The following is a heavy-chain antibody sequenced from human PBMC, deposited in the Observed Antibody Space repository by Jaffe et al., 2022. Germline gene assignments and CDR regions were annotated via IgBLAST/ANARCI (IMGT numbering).Heavy chain of an antibody. CDR1: GFTFSDYY. V-gene: IGHV3-11*01. CDR2: ISSSGSTI. D-gene: IGHD3-3*01. J-gene: IGHJ6*03. CDR3: ARLPFEGFLEYNPEDYYYYYYMDV. Sequence: QVQLVESGGGLVKPGGSLRLSCAASGFTFSDYYMSWIRQAPGKGLEWVSYISSSGSTIYYADSVKGRFTISRDNAKNSLYLQMNSLRAEDTAVYYCARLPFEGFLEYNPEDYYYYYYMDVWGKGTTVTVSS.